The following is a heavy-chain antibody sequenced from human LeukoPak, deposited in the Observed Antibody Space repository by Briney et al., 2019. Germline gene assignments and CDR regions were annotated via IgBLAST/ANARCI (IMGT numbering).Heavy chain of an antibody. CDR3: AKVRARGVIIHPFDY. CDR2: ISGSGGST. V-gene: IGHV3-23*01. Sequence: GGSLRLACAASGFTFSSYAMSWVRQAPGKGLEWVSAISGSGGSTYYADSVKGRFTISRDNSKNTLYLQMNSLRAEDTAVYYCAKVRARGVIIHPFDYWGQGTLVTVSS. D-gene: IGHD3-10*01. CDR1: GFTFSSYA. J-gene: IGHJ4*02.